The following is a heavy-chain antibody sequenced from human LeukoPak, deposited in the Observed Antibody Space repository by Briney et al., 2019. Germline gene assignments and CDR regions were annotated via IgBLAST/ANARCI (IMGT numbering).Heavy chain of an antibody. J-gene: IGHJ6*03. CDR2: ISYDGSNK. CDR3: ARIGYSYGPLGYYYYMDV. CDR1: GFTFSSYG. D-gene: IGHD5-18*01. Sequence: GGSLRLSCAASGFTFSSYGMHWVRQAPGKGLEWVAVISYDGSNKYYADSVKGRFTISRDNSKNTVYLQMNSLRAEDTAVYYCARIGYSYGPLGYYYYMDVWGKGTTVTISS. V-gene: IGHV3-30*03.